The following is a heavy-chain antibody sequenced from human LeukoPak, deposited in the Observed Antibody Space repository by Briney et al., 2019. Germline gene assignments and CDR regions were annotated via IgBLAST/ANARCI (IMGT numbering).Heavy chain of an antibody. CDR1: GFTFSSYW. J-gene: IGHJ4*02. Sequence: GGSLRLSCAASGFTFSSYWMSWVRQAPGKGLEWVANIKQDGSEKYYVDSVKGRFTISRDNAKNSLYLQMNSLRAEDTAVYYCARDDSVIGSYLVDYWGQGTLVTVSS. CDR2: IKQDGSEK. CDR3: ARDDSVIGSYLVDY. D-gene: IGHD1-26*01. V-gene: IGHV3-7*01.